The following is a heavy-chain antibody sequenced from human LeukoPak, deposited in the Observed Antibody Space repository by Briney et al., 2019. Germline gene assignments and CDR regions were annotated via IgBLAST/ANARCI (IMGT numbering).Heavy chain of an antibody. V-gene: IGHV3-23*01. CDR1: GFTFSSYA. J-gene: IGHJ3*02. CDR2: ISGSGGST. CDR3: AKGYVRRSDAFDI. Sequence: GGSLRLSCAASGFTFSSYAMSWVRQAPGKGLEWVPAISGSGGSTYYADSVKGRFTISRDNSKNTLYLQMNSLRAEDTAVYYCAKGYVRRSDAFDIWGQGTMVTVSS. D-gene: IGHD3-16*01.